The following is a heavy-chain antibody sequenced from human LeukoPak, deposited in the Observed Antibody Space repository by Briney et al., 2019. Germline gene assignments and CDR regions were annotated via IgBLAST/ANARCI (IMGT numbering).Heavy chain of an antibody. CDR3: ARDSSSSGWFDP. CDR1: GYSISSGYY. V-gene: IGHV4-38-2*02. J-gene: IGHJ5*02. Sequence: SETLSLTCTVSGYSISSGYYWGWIRQPPGKGLEWIGSIYLSGGTYYNPSLKSRVTISVDTSKNQFSLKLSSVTAADTAVYYCARDSSSSGWFDPWGQGTLVTVSS. D-gene: IGHD6-6*01. CDR2: IYLSGGT.